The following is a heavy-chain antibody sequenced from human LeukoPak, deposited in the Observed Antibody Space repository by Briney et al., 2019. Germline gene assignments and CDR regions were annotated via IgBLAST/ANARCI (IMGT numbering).Heavy chain of an antibody. V-gene: IGHV4-4*02. D-gene: IGHD1-14*01. CDR3: AREILGGFNPGAY. J-gene: IGHJ4*02. CDR1: LDSTSSNF. CDR2: IHRSGSP. Sequence: SETLSLTCTVSLDSTSSNFWSWVRQSPGKGLEWIGEIHRSGSPNYNPSLQSRVTISIDRSRNQIALELSSVTAADTAVYYCAREILGGFNPGAYWGQGTLVTVSS.